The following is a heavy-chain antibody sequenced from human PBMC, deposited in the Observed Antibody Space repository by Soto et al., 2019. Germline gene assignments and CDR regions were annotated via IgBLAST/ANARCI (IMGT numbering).Heavy chain of an antibody. J-gene: IGHJ4*02. CDR1: GFTFDDYA. V-gene: IGHV3-9*01. D-gene: IGHD3-16*01. CDR2: ISWNSGSI. CDR3: AKDIYTQVSGGFDY. Sequence: GGSLRLSCAASGFTFDDYAMHWVRQAPGKGLEWVSGISWNSGSIGYADSVKGRFTISRDNAKNSLYLQMNSLRAEDTALHYCAKDIYTQVSGGFDYWGQGTLVTVSS.